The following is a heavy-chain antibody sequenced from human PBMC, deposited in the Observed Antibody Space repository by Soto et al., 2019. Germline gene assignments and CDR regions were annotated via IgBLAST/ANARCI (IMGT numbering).Heavy chain of an antibody. CDR2: IYHGST. V-gene: IGHV4-30-2*01. D-gene: IGHD3-22*01. J-gene: IGHJ3*02. CDR1: GGSISSGGYS. CDR3: ASSGSRGIGAFDI. Sequence: QLQLQESGSGLVKASQTLSLTCAVSGGSISSGGYSWSWIRQPPGKGLEWIGYIYHGSTYYNPSLQSSLTLALYRSTNQFSRKLSSVTAADTAVYYCASSGSRGIGAFDIWGQGTMVTVSS.